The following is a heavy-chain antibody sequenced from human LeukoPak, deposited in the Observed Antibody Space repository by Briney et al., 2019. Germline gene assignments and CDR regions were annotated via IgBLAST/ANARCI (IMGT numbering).Heavy chain of an antibody. Sequence: AASVKVSCKTSGFPFDNHGIIWVRQAPGQGLEWMGWISGYNGHTRYGQRLQGRGTMASDKSTSTAYLELMNLRSDDTAIYFCARDKGGYSDPWGQGTLVTVSS. CDR3: ARDKGGYSDP. D-gene: IGHD3-16*01. CDR1: GFPFDNHG. V-gene: IGHV1-18*04. J-gene: IGHJ5*02. CDR2: ISGYNGHT.